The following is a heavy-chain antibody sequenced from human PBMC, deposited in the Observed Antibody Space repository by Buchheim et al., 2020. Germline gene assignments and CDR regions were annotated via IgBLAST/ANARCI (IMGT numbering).Heavy chain of an antibody. D-gene: IGHD3-16*01. CDR1: GGYISSGDYY. Sequence: QVQLHESGPAVVKPSQTLSLICTVSGGYISSGDYYWSWIRQSPGKGLEWIGYISYSRSNHSNPSLQSRVNISVDTSKNQFSLKLSSVTAADTAVYYCARNNYERRGILNYYYGMDVWGQGTT. J-gene: IGHJ6*02. CDR3: ARNNYERRGILNYYYGMDV. V-gene: IGHV4-30-4*01. CDR2: ISYSRSN.